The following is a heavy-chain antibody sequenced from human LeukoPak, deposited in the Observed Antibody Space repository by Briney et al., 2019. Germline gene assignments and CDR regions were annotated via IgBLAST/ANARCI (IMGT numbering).Heavy chain of an antibody. CDR2: IRSKAYGGTT. Sequence: GGSLRLSCTASGFTFGDYAMSWVRQAPGKGLEWVGFIRSKAYGGTTEYAASVKGRFTISRDDSKSIAYLQMNSLKTEDTAVYYCTRLMYCSGGSCYSFDYWGQGTLVTVSS. D-gene: IGHD2-15*01. J-gene: IGHJ4*02. CDR3: TRLMYCSGGSCYSFDY. V-gene: IGHV3-49*04. CDR1: GFTFGDYA.